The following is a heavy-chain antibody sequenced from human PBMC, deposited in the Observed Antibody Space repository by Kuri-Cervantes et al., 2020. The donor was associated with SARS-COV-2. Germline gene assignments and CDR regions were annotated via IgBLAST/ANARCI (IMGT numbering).Heavy chain of an antibody. CDR2: IWYDGSNK. J-gene: IGHJ4*02. D-gene: IGHD3-3*01. V-gene: IGHV3-33*06. Sequence: GESLKISCEASGFTFSSYGMHWVRQAPGKGLEWVAVIWYDGSNKYYADSVKGRFTISRDNSKNTLYLQMNSLRAEDTAVYYCAKDPFYDFWSGRYYDYWGRGTLVTVSS. CDR1: GFTFSSYG. CDR3: AKDPFYDFWSGRYYDY.